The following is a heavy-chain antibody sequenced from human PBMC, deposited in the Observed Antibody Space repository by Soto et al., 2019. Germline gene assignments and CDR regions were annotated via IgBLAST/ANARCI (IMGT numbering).Heavy chain of an antibody. Sequence: SETLSLTCTVSGGSISSGGYYWSWIRQHPGKGLEWIGYIYYSGSTYYNPSLKSRVTISVDTSKNQFSLKLSSVTAADTAVYYCARGWGGAAAGPFDYWGQGTLVTVSS. CDR1: GGSISSGGYY. D-gene: IGHD6-13*01. CDR3: ARGWGGAAAGPFDY. V-gene: IGHV4-31*03. J-gene: IGHJ4*02. CDR2: IYYSGST.